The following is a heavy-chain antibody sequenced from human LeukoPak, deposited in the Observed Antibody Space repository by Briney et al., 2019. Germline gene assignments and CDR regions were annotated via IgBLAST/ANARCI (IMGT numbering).Heavy chain of an antibody. CDR1: GFTFSSYG. Sequence: GGSLRLSCAASGFTFSSYGMHWVRQAPGKGLEWVAFIRYDGSNKYYADSVKGRFTISRDNSKNTLYLQMNSLRAEDTAVYYCAKDGSDFWGDYYFDYWGQGTLVTVSS. CDR3: AKDGSDFWGDYYFDY. D-gene: IGHD3-3*01. V-gene: IGHV3-30*02. CDR2: IRYDGSNK. J-gene: IGHJ4*02.